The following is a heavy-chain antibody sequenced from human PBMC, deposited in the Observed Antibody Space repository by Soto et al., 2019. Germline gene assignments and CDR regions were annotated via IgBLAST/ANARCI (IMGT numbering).Heavy chain of an antibody. Sequence: PGGSLRLSCAASGFTFSSYWMSWVRQAPGKGLEWVANIKQDGSEKYYVDSVKGRFTISRDNAKNSLYLQMNSLRAEDTAVYYCARHSPLKYDFWSGQDAFDIWGQGTMVTVSS. J-gene: IGHJ3*02. CDR3: ARHSPLKYDFWSGQDAFDI. D-gene: IGHD3-3*01. V-gene: IGHV3-7*03. CDR2: IKQDGSEK. CDR1: GFTFSSYW.